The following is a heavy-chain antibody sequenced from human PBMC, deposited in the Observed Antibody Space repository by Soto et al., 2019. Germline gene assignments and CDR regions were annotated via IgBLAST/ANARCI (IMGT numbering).Heavy chain of an antibody. Sequence: GTSAKVCCEASGVSFSSYAISWVRQAPGQGLEWMGGIIPIFGTANYAQKFQGRVTITADESTSTAYMELSSLRSEDTAVYYCAGSPTGTNYYSYGMDVWGQGTTVTVSS. CDR2: IIPIFGTA. J-gene: IGHJ6*02. V-gene: IGHV1-69*13. CDR1: GVSFSSYA. CDR3: AGSPTGTNYYSYGMDV. D-gene: IGHD3-10*01.